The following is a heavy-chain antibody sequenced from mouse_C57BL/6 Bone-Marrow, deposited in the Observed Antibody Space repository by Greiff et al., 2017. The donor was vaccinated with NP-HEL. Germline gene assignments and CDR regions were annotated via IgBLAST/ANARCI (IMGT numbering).Heavy chain of an antibody. Sequence: VQLQQSGAELVRPGASVKLSCKASGYTFTDYYINWVKQRPGQGLEWIARIYPGSGNTYYNEKFKGKATLTADKSSSTAYMQLSSLTSEDSAVYFCAMADMVTTRHYYAMDYWGQGTSVTVSS. CDR2: IYPGSGNT. J-gene: IGHJ4*01. CDR1: GYTFTDYY. D-gene: IGHD2-2*01. V-gene: IGHV1-76*01. CDR3: AMADMVTTRHYYAMDY.